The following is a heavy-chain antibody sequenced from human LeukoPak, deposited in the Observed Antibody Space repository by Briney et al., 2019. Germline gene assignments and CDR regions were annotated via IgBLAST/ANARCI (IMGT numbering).Heavy chain of an antibody. D-gene: IGHD4-17*01. Sequence: ASVKVSCKASGYTFTSYDINWVRQATGQGLEWMGWMNPNSGNTGYAQKFQGRVTMTRNTSISTAYMELSSLRSEDTAVYYCARAGGSGYGDYDYYYYGMDVWGQGTTVTVPS. CDR3: ARAGGSGYGDYDYYYYGMDV. CDR1: GYTFTSYD. J-gene: IGHJ6*02. V-gene: IGHV1-8*01. CDR2: MNPNSGNT.